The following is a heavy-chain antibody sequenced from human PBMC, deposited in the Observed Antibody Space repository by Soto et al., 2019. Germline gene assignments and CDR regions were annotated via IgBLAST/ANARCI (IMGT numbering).Heavy chain of an antibody. J-gene: IGHJ4*02. D-gene: IGHD2-2*01. V-gene: IGHV3-23*01. CDR3: AKGGSSSSSPLDY. CDR1: RFTFSNYA. Sequence: GGSLRLSCAASRFTFSNYAMNWVRQAPGKGLEWVSVISGSGGSTYYADSVKGRFTVSRDNSKNTLYLQMNSLRAEDTALYYCAKGGSSSSSPLDYWGRGTLVTLSS. CDR2: ISGSGGST.